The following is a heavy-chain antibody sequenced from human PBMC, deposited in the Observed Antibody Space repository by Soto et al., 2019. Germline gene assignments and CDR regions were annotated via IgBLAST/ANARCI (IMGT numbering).Heavy chain of an antibody. J-gene: IGHJ4*02. Sequence: SVTLSVTWTVFGGNISSFCWRWIMQPPGKGLEWIGYIYYSGSTNYNPSLKSRVTISVDTSKNQFSLKLSSVTAADTAVYYCARVYWLDYYFDYWGQGTLVTVSS. D-gene: IGHD2-8*02. CDR2: IYYSGST. CDR1: GGNISSFC. V-gene: IGHV4-59*01. CDR3: ARVYWLDYYFDY.